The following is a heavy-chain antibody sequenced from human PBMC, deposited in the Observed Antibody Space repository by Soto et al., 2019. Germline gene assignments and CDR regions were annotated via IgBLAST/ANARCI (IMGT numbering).Heavy chain of an antibody. D-gene: IGHD3-10*02. CDR3: ARWRYVRGSSWFDP. CDR2: IYYSGST. CDR1: GGSISSYY. V-gene: IGHV4-59*01. J-gene: IGHJ5*02. Sequence: QVQLQESGPGLVKPSETLSLTCTVSGGSISSYYWGWIRQPPGKGLEWIGYIYYSGSTNYNPSLKSRVTISVDTSKNQFSLKLSSVTAADTAVYYCARWRYVRGSSWFDPWGQGTLVTVSS.